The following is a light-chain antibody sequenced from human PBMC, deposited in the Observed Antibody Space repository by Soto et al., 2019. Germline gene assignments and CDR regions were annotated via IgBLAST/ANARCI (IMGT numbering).Light chain of an antibody. CDR2: VAS. CDR3: QQYNNWPWT. Sequence: EIVMTQSPATLSVSPGDRATLSCRASQSVSSDLAGYQQNPGQAPRLLIYVASTRAPGIPARFSGSGSGTEFTLTSSSLQSEDLEVYYCQQYNNWPWTFGQRTKVESK. V-gene: IGKV3-15*01. J-gene: IGKJ1*01. CDR1: QSVSSD.